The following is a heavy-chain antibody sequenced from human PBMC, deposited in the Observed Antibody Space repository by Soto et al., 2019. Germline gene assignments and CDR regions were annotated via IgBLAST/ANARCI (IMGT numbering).Heavy chain of an antibody. D-gene: IGHD4-17*01. J-gene: IGHJ4*02. CDR3: ARGRHYGDYWYYFAY. CDR2: MYYSGST. V-gene: IGHV4-31*01. Sequence: QVQLQESGPGLVKPLQTLSLTCTVSGGSISSGGFHWNWIRQHPGKGLEWIGYMYYSGSTYYNPSLTSPVTTSADTSKNQFSLQLSSVTAADTAVYYCARGRHYGDYWYYFAYWGQGTLVTVSS. CDR1: GGSISSGGFH.